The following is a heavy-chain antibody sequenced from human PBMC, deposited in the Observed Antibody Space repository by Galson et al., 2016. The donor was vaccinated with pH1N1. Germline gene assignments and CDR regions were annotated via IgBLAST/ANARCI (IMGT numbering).Heavy chain of an antibody. J-gene: IGHJ3*02. CDR3: ARARGFLSVITSAFHM. Sequence: SLRLSCAASGFTFSRYWMSWVRQAPGKGLEWVANIKQDGSEKNYVDSVKGRFTVSRDNAKNSLYLQMNSLRGGDTAVYYCARARGFLSVITSAFHMWGHGRMVTVSS. D-gene: IGHD3-16*01. V-gene: IGHV3-7*03. CDR2: IKQDGSEK. CDR1: GFTFSRYW.